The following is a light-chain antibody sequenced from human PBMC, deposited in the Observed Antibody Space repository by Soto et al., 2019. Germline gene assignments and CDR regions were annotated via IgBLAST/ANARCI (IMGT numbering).Light chain of an antibody. CDR1: QNINSW. CDR3: QQYEIYPST. J-gene: IGKJ5*01. V-gene: IGKV1-5*03. Sequence: DIQMTQSPSTLSASVGDRVTITCRASQNINSWLAWYQQKPGKAPKLLIYKASSLESGVASRFSGSGSGTEFTLTISSLQPDDFAAYYCQQYEIYPSTFGQGTRLEIK. CDR2: KAS.